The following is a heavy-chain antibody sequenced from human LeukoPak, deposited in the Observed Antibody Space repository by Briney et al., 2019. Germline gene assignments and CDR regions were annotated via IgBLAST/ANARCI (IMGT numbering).Heavy chain of an antibody. CDR2: IDPHSGGT. CDR3: ASEYYDTSGRKYAFDI. J-gene: IGHJ3*02. V-gene: IGHV1-2*02. D-gene: IGHD3-22*01. Sequence: AAVKVSCKASGYTFTDYYMHWVRQAPGQGLEWMGWIDPHSGGTKYAHKFQGRVTMTRDTSISTAYMELSSLRPDDTAVYYCASEYYDTSGRKYAFDIWGQGTMVSVSS. CDR1: GYTFTDYY.